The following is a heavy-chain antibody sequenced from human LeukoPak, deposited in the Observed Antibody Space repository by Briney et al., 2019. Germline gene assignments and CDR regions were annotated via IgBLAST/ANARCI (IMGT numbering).Heavy chain of an antibody. CDR1: GYTFTSYY. CDR2: INPNSGGT. Sequence: EASVKVSCKASGYTFTSYYMHWVRQAPGQGLEWMGWINPNSGGTNYAQKFQGRVTMTRDTSISTAYMELSRLRSDDTAVYYCARVNVLRGSSSADYWGQGTLVTVSS. CDR3: ARVNVLRGSSSADY. J-gene: IGHJ4*02. D-gene: IGHD6-6*01. V-gene: IGHV1-2*02.